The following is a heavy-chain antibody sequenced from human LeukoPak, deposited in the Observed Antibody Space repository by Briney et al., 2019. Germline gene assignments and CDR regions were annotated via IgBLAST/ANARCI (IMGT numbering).Heavy chain of an antibody. CDR2: IKTKGEGGTV. CDR3: MSDLDN. V-gene: IGHV3-15*01. Sequence: GGSLRLSCAASGFMFSSYWMSWVRQAPGKGLEWVGRIKTKGEGGTVDYAAPVKGRFTISRDDSKNTLYLQMNSLKTEDTAIYYCMSDLDNWGQGTLVTVSS. CDR1: GFMFSSYW. J-gene: IGHJ4*02.